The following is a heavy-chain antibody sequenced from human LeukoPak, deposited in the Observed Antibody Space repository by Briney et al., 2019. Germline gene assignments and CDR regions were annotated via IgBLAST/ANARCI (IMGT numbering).Heavy chain of an antibody. CDR3: ARVTGLSSFFDY. V-gene: IGHV4-59*01. CDR1: GGSISSYY. D-gene: IGHD3-16*02. Sequence: SETLSLTCTVSGGSISSYYWSWIRQPHGKGLEWIGYIYYSGSTNYNPSSKSRVTISVDTSKNQLSLKLSSVTAADTAVYYCARVTGLSSFFDYWGQGTLVTVSS. J-gene: IGHJ4*02. CDR2: IYYSGST.